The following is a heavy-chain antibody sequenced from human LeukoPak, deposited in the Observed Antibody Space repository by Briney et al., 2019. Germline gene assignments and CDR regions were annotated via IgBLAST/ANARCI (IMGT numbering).Heavy chain of an antibody. Sequence: SQTLSLTCTVSGGSISPYYWSWSRQPPGKGLEWISYVHYSGSTKYNPSLKSRVTTSLDTSKNQFSLRLSSVSAADTAVYYCARHYKSTLTTVFDYWGRGTLVTVSS. CDR2: VHYSGST. V-gene: IGHV4-59*08. CDR1: GGSISPYY. CDR3: ARHYKSTLTTVFDY. D-gene: IGHD4-11*01. J-gene: IGHJ4*02.